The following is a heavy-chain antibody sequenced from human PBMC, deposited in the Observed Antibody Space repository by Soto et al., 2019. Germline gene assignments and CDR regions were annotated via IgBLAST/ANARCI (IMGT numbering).Heavy chain of an antibody. CDR2: IYYSGST. D-gene: IGHD3-22*01. J-gene: IGHJ6*02. CDR1: GGSISSGRYY. Sequence: PETRSVTCTGSGGSISSGRYYWGWIRQPPGKGLEWIGSIYYSGSTYDNPSLKSRVTISVATSKNQFSLKLSSVTAADTAVYYCARRLYYDSSGFEGGGMDVWGQGTTVT. V-gene: IGHV4-39*01. CDR3: ARRLYYDSSGFEGGGMDV.